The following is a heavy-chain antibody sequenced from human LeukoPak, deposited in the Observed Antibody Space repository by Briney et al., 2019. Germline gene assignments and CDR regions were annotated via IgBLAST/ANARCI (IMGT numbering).Heavy chain of an antibody. CDR2: IKQDGSEK. CDR3: ARGLRKGTFDP. J-gene: IGHJ5*02. V-gene: IGHV3-7*01. D-gene: IGHD1-14*01. Sequence: GGSLRLSCAASGFTFSSYWMSWVRQAPGKGLGWVANIKQDGSEKYYVDSVKGRFTISRDNAKNSLYLQMNSLRAEGTAVYYCARGLRKGTFDPWGQGTLVTVSS. CDR1: GFTFSSYW.